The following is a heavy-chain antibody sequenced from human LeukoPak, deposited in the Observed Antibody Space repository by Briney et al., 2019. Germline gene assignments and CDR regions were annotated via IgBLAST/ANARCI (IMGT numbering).Heavy chain of an antibody. CDR1: GGTFSSYA. CDR3: ARDTEKYSSSSNAFDI. CDR2: IIPIFGTA. J-gene: IGHJ3*02. Sequence: SVNVSCKASGGTFSSYAISWVRQAPGQGLEWMGGIIPIFGTANYAQKFQGRVTITTDESTSTAYMELSSLRSEDTAVYYCARDTEKYSSSSNAFDIWGQGTMVTVSS. D-gene: IGHD6-6*01. V-gene: IGHV1-69*05.